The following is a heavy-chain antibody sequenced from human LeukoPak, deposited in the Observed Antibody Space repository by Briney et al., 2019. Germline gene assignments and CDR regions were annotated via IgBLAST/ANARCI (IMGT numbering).Heavy chain of an antibody. Sequence: GSLRLSCSASGFTFSSFAMSWVRQAPGKGLEWIGYIYHTGSTSYSPSLKSRVTISADTSQNQFSLKLSSVTAADTAVYYCASRKLGNDYWGQGTLVTVSS. CDR2: IYHTGST. J-gene: IGHJ4*02. CDR3: ASRKLGNDY. CDR1: GFTFSSFA. D-gene: IGHD7-27*01. V-gene: IGHV4-59*01.